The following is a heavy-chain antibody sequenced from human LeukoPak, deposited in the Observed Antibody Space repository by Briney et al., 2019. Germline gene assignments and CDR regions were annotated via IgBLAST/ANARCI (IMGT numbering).Heavy chain of an antibody. Sequence: GGSLRLSRAASGFNFNNYWMGWVRQAPGKGLQWVANIKQDKYYVDSVKGRFTISRDNARNSLYLQMNSLRADDTAVYYCARVNDFGWFDSWGQGTLVTVSS. CDR3: ARVNDFGWFDS. V-gene: IGHV3-7*03. CDR1: GFNFNNYW. CDR2: IKQDK. D-gene: IGHD1-1*01. J-gene: IGHJ5*01.